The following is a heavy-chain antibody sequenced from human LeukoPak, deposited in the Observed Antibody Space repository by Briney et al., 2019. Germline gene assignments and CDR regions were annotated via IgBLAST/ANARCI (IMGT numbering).Heavy chain of an antibody. V-gene: IGHV3-21*01. CDR2: ISSSSYYI. CDR1: GFTFSSYT. CDR3: ARDLSANIAAAATGY. Sequence: GRSLRHSCAASGFTFSSYTMHWVRQAPGKGLEWVSSISSSSYYIYYADSVKGRFTTSRDNAKNSLYLQMNSLGADDTAVYYCARDLSANIAAAATGYWGQGTLVTVSS. D-gene: IGHD6-13*01. J-gene: IGHJ4*02.